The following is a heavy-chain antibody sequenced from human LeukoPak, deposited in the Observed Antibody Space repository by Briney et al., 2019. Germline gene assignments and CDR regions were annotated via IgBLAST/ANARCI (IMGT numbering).Heavy chain of an antibody. CDR3: ARDHVDTAMVYYYYYYMDV. D-gene: IGHD5-18*01. CDR1: GGSFSSYY. V-gene: IGHV4-4*07. J-gene: IGHJ6*03. CDR2: IYTSGST. Sequence: SETLSLTCAVYGGSFSSYYCSWIRQPAGKGLEWIGRIYTSGSTNYNPSLKSRVTMSVDTSKNQFSLKLSSVTAADTAVYYCARDHVDTAMVYYYYYYMDVWGKGTTVTVSS.